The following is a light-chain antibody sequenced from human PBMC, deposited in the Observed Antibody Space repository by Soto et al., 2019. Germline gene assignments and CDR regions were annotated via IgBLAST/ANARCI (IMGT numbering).Light chain of an antibody. CDR2: EVN. Sequence: QSVLTQPASVSGSPGQSITISCTGTSSDVGNYKYVSWYQQHPGKGPKLIIYEVNNRPSGVSDRFSGSKSGNKASLTISNLEAEDESDYYCGSYTSTDTPFVFGTGTKVTVL. J-gene: IGLJ1*01. CDR3: GSYTSTDTPFV. CDR1: SSDVGNYKY. V-gene: IGLV2-14*01.